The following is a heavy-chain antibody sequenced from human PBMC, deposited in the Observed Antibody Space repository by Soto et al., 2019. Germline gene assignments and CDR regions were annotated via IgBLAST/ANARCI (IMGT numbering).Heavy chain of an antibody. Sequence: SETLSLTCTLSGSSLSSGGYYWRWIRQHPGKGLEWIGYIYYSGSTYYNPSLKSRVTISVDTSKNQFSLKLSSVTAADTAVYYCALSYFNAGWGAFDIWGQGTMVTV. CDR3: ALSYFNAGWGAFDI. V-gene: IGHV4-31*03. CDR1: GSSLSSGGYY. CDR2: IYYSGST. J-gene: IGHJ3*02. D-gene: IGHD2-21*01.